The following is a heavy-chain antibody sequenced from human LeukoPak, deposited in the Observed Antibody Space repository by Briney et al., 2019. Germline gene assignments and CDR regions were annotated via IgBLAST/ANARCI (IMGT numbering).Heavy chain of an antibody. CDR3: ARDTAMVSGYYMDV. V-gene: IGHV1-24*01. D-gene: IGHD5-18*01. Sequence: ASVKVSCKVSGYTLTELSMHWVRQAPGKGLEWMGGFDPEDGETIYAQKFQGRVTMTRDTSISTAYMELSRLRSDDTAVYYCARDTAMVSGYYMDVWGKGTTVTVSS. CDR2: FDPEDGET. J-gene: IGHJ6*03. CDR1: GYTLTELS.